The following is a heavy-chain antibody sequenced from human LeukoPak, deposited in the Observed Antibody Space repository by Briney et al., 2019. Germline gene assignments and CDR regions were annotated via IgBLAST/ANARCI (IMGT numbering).Heavy chain of an antibody. D-gene: IGHD1-7*01. CDR1: GFTFSSYG. Sequence: GSLRLSCAASGFTFSSYGMHWVRQAPGKGLEWVAVISYDGSNKYYADSLKGRFTISRDNSKNTLYLQMNSLRAEDTAVYYCAKDGGTNFDYWGQGTLVTVSS. J-gene: IGHJ4*02. CDR3: AKDGGTNFDY. V-gene: IGHV3-30*18. CDR2: ISYDGSNK.